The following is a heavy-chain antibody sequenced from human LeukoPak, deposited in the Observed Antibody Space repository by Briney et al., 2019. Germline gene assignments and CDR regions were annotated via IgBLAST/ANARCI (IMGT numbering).Heavy chain of an antibody. CDR2: FDPEDGET. J-gene: IGHJ3*02. CDR1: GYTLTELS. D-gene: IGHD1-1*01. V-gene: IGHV1-24*01. CDR3: ASTAKLEGDAFDI. Sequence: ASVKVSCKVSGYTLTELSMHWVRQAPGKGLEWMGGFDPEDGETIYAQRFQGRVTMTEDTSTDTAYMELSSLRSEDTAVYYCASTAKLEGDAFDIWGQGTMVTVSS.